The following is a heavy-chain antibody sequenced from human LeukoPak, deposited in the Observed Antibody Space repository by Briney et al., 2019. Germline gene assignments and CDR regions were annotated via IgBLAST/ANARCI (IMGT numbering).Heavy chain of an antibody. CDR3: ARASPSFYGSGSYYSY. J-gene: IGHJ4*02. D-gene: IGHD3-10*01. V-gene: IGHV4-34*01. CDR2: INHSGST. Sequence: GSLRLSCAASGFTFSSYSMNWVRQPPGKGLEWIGEINHSGSTNYNPSLKSRVTISVDTSKNQFSLKLSSVTAADTAVYYCARASPSFYGSGSYYSYWGQGTLVTVSS. CDR1: GFTFSSYS.